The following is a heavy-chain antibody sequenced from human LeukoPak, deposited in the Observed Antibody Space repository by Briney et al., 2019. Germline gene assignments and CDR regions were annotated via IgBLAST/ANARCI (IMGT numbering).Heavy chain of an antibody. D-gene: IGHD6-19*01. V-gene: IGHV3-23*01. CDR1: GVTFSSYA. J-gene: IGHJ4*02. Sequence: VGSLRLSCAASGVTFSSYAMSWVRQAPGKGLEWVSAISGSGGSTYYADSVKGRFTISRDNSKNTLYLQMNSLGAEDTAVYYCAKAAPGFQWLVLDYWGQGTLVTVSS. CDR2: ISGSGGST. CDR3: AKAAPGFQWLVLDY.